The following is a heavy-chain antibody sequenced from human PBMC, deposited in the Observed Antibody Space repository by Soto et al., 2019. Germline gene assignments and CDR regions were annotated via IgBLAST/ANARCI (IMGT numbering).Heavy chain of an antibody. CDR3: ARDKDSSDRARAELDY. CDR1: GYMFTSYF. D-gene: IGHD6-19*01. Sequence: QGHLVQSGAEVKRPGASVRVSCESSGYMFTSYFIHWVRQAPGQGLEWVGVINPSDGTTTYAQKFQARITMTRDTSTTTGDMGLSSLRSEDTAGYDGARDKDSSDRARAELDYWGQGTLITFSS. CDR2: INPSDGTT. V-gene: IGHV1-46*01. J-gene: IGHJ4*02.